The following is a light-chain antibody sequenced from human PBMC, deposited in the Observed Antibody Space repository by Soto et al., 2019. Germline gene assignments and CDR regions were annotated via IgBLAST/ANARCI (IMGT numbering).Light chain of an antibody. CDR3: QQYNTWLWT. CDR2: GAS. V-gene: IGKV3-15*01. Sequence: EVVMTQSPATLSVSPGERVTLSCRASQSINAHLAWYQQKPGQAPRLLIHGASTRATGIPARFSGSGFGTEFIXXIXSXXSEDFPVYYCQQYNTWLWTFGQGTKVEIQ. CDR1: QSINAH. J-gene: IGKJ1*01.